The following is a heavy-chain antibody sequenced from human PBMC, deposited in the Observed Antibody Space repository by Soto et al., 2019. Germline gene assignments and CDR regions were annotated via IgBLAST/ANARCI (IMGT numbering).Heavy chain of an antibody. V-gene: IGHV3-30*18. D-gene: IGHD6-13*01. CDR2: ISYDGSNK. J-gene: IGHJ6*02. Sequence: QVQLVESGGGVVQPGRSLRLSCAASGFTFSSYGMHWVRQAPGKGLEWVAVISYDGSNKYYADYVKGRFTISRYNSKNMLYLQMNSLRAEDTAVYYCAKDYLGSSSWYYYYYGMDVWGQGTTVTVSS. CDR1: GFTFSSYG. CDR3: AKDYLGSSSWYYYYYGMDV.